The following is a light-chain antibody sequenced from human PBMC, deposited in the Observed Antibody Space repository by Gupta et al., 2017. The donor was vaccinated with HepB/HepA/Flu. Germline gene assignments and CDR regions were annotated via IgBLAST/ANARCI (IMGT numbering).Light chain of an antibody. CDR3: QQYFGGPRT. J-gene: IGKJ1*01. Sequence: DVQVTQSPSSLSASLGDRVTITCRASQAISDRLAWYRQEAGKVPRLIIYGASSLQSGVPSRFRGRGFGTDFSLTISSLQPEDVATYYCQQYFGGPRTFGQETKVEI. CDR2: GAS. V-gene: IGKV1-27*01. CDR1: QAISDR.